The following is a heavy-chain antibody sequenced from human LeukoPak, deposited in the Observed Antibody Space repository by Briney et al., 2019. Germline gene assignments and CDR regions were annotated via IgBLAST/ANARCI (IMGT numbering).Heavy chain of an antibody. CDR2: IGASGGST. D-gene: IGHD2-8*01. J-gene: IGHJ4*02. CDR1: GFTFSSYA. Sequence: PGGSLRLSCATSGFTFSSYAMSWVRQAPGKGLEWVSGIGASGGSTYYADSVKGRFTISRDNSKNTLYLQMNSLRAEDTAVYYCAKMVREFYTISYYFDYWGQGTLVTVSS. CDR3: AKMVREFYTISYYFDY. V-gene: IGHV3-23*01.